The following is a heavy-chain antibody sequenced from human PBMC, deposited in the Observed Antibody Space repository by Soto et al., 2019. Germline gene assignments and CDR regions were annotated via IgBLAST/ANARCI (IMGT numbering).Heavy chain of an antibody. D-gene: IGHD3-22*01. Sequence: QVQLVESGGGVVQPGRSLRLSCKASGFTLSDYNMHWVRQAPGKGLEWLGVIFYDGSGHFYADSMEGRFTISRDASKNTLYLQMNSLRLEDTAVYFCGREQNSGYYRTADYWGQGTRVTVSA. CDR1: GFTLSDYN. V-gene: IGHV3-30*14. J-gene: IGHJ4*02. CDR3: GREQNSGYYRTADY. CDR2: IFYDGSGH.